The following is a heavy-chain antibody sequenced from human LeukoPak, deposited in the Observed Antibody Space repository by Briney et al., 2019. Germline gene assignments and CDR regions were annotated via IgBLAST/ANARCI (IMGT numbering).Heavy chain of an antibody. CDR3: ARLRGNTKSRIRLGEFPYYYYYMDV. J-gene: IGHJ6*03. CDR2: INQSGST. V-gene: IGHV4-34*01. D-gene: IGHD3-16*01. Sequence: SSETLSLTCAVYGGSFSGYYWSWIRQPPGKGLEWIGEINQSGSTNYNPSLKSRVTISVDTSKNQFSLKLSSVTAADTAVYYCARLRGNTKSRIRLGEFPYYYYYMDVWGKGTTVTVSS. CDR1: GGSFSGYY.